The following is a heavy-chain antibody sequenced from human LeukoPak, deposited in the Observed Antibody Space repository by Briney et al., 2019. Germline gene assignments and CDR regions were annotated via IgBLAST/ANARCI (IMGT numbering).Heavy chain of an antibody. CDR1: GFTFSGSA. Sequence: PGGSLRLSCAASGFTFSGSAMHWVRQASGKGLEWVGRIRSKANSYATAYAASVNGRFTITRDDSKNTAYLQMNSLKTEDTAVYYCIRELLWCGEPGDYWGQGTLVTVSS. CDR3: IRELLWCGEPGDY. J-gene: IGHJ4*02. D-gene: IGHD3-10*01. CDR2: IRSKANSYAT. V-gene: IGHV3-73*01.